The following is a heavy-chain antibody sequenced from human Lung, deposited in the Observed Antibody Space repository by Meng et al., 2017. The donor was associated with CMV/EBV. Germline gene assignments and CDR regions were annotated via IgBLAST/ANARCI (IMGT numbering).Heavy chain of an antibody. CDR2: ISYDGSSK. J-gene: IGHJ4*02. V-gene: IGHV3-30-3*01. D-gene: IGHD3-10*01. Sequence: QLQLVESGGGVVQPGRSLRLSCAASGFVFNSYAIHWVRQAPGKGLEWVALISYDGSSKYYADSVKGRFTISRDNSKNTLYLQMNSLRVEDTAVYYCAKDVRMFDGVLLDSWGQGTLVTVSS. CDR1: GFVFNSYA. CDR3: AKDVRMFDGVLLDS.